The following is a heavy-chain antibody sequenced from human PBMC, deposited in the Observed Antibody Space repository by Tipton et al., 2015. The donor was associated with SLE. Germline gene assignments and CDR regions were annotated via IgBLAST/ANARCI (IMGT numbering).Heavy chain of an antibody. J-gene: IGHJ4*02. CDR2: IKQDGSEK. CDR1: GFTFSSYW. D-gene: IGHD6-19*01. CDR3: ARASTWGEVAGTGFDY. V-gene: IGHV3-7*01. Sequence: SLRLSCAASGFTFSSYWMSWVRQAPGKGLEWVANIKQDGSEKYYVDSVKGRFTISRDNAKNSLYLQMNSLRAEDTAVYYCARASTWGEVAGTGFDYWGQGPLFPVSS.